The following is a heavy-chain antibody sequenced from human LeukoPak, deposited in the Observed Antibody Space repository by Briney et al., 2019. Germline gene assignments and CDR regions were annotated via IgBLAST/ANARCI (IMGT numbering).Heavy chain of an antibody. CDR3: ARGGDGYNLDYYYYMDV. CDR2: IIPIFGTA. J-gene: IGHJ6*03. V-gene: IGHV1-69*06. CDR1: GGTFSNYA. D-gene: IGHD5-24*01. Sequence: SVKVSCKASGGTFSNYAISWVRQAPGQGLEWMGGIIPIFGTADYAQKLQGRVTITADKSTSTAYMELSSLRSEDTAVYYCARGGDGYNLDYYYYMDVWGKGTTVTVSS.